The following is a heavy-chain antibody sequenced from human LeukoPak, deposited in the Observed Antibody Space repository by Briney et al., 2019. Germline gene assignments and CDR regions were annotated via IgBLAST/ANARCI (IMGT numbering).Heavy chain of an antibody. J-gene: IGHJ3*02. CDR1: GFPFNGYY. CDR3: ARDGHFCGGDCLDAFDI. D-gene: IGHD2-21*02. Sequence: GASVTVSCKTSGFPFNGYYIHWVRQAPGQGLEWMGWINPNNGVTNYAQKSQGRVTMTRDTPISTTSMELNRLRSDDTAFYYCARDGHFCGGDCLDAFDIWGQGTMVSVSS. CDR2: INPNNGVT. V-gene: IGHV1-2*02.